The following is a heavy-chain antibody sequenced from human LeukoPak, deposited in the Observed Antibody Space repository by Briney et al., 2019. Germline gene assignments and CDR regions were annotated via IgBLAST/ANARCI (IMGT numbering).Heavy chain of an antibody. D-gene: IGHD3-9*01. Sequence: GGSLRLSCAASGFTFSSYGMHWVRQAPGKGLEWVAFIRYDGSNNYHADSVKGRFTISRDNAKNSLYLQMNSLRAEDTAVYYCARGQLRYFDWLSEWGQGTLVTVSS. CDR1: GFTFSSYG. V-gene: IGHV3-30*02. CDR2: IRYDGSNN. J-gene: IGHJ4*02. CDR3: ARGQLRYFDWLSE.